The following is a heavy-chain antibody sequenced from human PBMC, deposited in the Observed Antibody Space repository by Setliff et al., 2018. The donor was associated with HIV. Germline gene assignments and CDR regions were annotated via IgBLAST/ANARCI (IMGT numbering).Heavy chain of an antibody. J-gene: IGHJ4*02. CDR2: IYYTGST. CDR1: GGSISSSSYY. D-gene: IGHD6-13*01. Sequence: SETLSLTCTVSGGSISSSSYYWGWIRQPPGKGLEWIGTIYYTGSTYCNPSLKSRVTISVDTSKNQFSLKLSSVTAADTAVYYCAKEARGIPTTGTGYWGQGALVTVSS. V-gene: IGHV4-39*02. CDR3: AKEARGIPTTGTGY.